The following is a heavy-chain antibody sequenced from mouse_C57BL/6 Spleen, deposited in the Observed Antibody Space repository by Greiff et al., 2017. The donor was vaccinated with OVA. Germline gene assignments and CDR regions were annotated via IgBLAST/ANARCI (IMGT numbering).Heavy chain of an antibody. CDR2: IDPNSGGT. CDR1: GYTFTSYW. CDR3: ERGDRYGSSPFAY. V-gene: IGHV1-72*01. Sequence: QVQLQQPGAELVKPGASVKLSCKASGYTFTSYWMPWVKQRPGRGLEWIGRIDPNSGGTKYNEKFKSKATLTVDKPSSTAYRQHSRLSCEESAVYDGERGDRYGSSPFAYWGQGTLVTVSA. J-gene: IGHJ3*01. D-gene: IGHD1-1*01.